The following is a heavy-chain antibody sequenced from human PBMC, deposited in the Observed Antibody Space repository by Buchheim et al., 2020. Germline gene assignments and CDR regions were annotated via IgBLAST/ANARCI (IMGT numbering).Heavy chain of an antibody. CDR2: IYYSGST. Sequence: QVQLQESGPGLVKPSETLSLTCTVSGGSVSSGSYYWSWIRQPPGKGLEWIGYIYYSGSTIYNPSLKSRVTISVDTSKNQFSLKLSSVTAADTAVYYCARDRLRDGYNSNWFDPWGQGTL. D-gene: IGHD5-24*01. V-gene: IGHV4-61*01. CDR3: ARDRLRDGYNSNWFDP. CDR1: GGSVSSGSYY. J-gene: IGHJ5*02.